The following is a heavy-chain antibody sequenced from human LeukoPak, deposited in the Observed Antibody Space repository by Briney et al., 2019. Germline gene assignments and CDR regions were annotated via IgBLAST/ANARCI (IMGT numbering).Heavy chain of an antibody. V-gene: IGHV4-38-2*02. CDR3: ARDLYSYGYFWMGAFDI. CDR2: IYHSGST. J-gene: IGHJ3*02. CDR1: TYSISSAYY. D-gene: IGHD5-18*01. Sequence: SETLSLTCSVSTYSISSAYYWGCIRQPPGKGLQWVGSIYHSGSTSYNPSLKSRVTISVDTSKNQFSLKLSSVTAADTAVYYCARDLYSYGYFWMGAFDIWGQGTMVTVSS.